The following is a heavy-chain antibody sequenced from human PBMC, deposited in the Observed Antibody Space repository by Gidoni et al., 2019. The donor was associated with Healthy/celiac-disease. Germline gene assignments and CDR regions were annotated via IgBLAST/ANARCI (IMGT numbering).Heavy chain of an antibody. J-gene: IGHJ5*02. D-gene: IGHD2-15*01. CDR1: GGSFSGYY. V-gene: IGHV4-34*01. CDR3: ARSGRRVVVVVEPVFDP. CDR2: INHSGST. Sequence: QVQLQQWGAGLLKPSETLYLTCAVYGGSFSGYYWSWIRQPPGKGLEWIGEINHSGSTNYNPSLKSRVTISVDTSKNQFSLKLSSVTAADTAVYYCARSGRRVVVVVEPVFDPWGQGTLVTVSS.